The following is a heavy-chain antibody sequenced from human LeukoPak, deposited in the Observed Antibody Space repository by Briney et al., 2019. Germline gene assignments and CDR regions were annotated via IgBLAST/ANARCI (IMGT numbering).Heavy chain of an antibody. Sequence: PSETLPLTCTVSGGSISSSNYYWGWIRQPPGKGLEWIGSILYSGKIYYNPSLKSRVTISVDTSKNQFSLRLNSVTAADTAVYYCAREWFGDLLFDYWGQGTLATVSS. CDR3: AREWFGDLLFDY. V-gene: IGHV4-39*01. CDR2: ILYSGKI. CDR1: GGSISSSNYY. J-gene: IGHJ4*02. D-gene: IGHD3-10*01.